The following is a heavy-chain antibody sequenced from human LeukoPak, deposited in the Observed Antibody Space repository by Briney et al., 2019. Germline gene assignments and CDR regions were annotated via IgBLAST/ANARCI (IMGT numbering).Heavy chain of an antibody. Sequence: SETLSLTCTVSGGSISSSSYYWGWIRQPPGKGLDWIGSIYYSVSTNYNPSLKSRVTISVDTSKDQFSLKLSSVTAADTAVYYCARHGRANSPRSKYVRDGYSYWGQGTLVTVSS. J-gene: IGHJ4*02. D-gene: IGHD5-24*01. V-gene: IGHV4-39*01. CDR2: IYYSVST. CDR3: ARHGRANSPRSKYVRDGYSY. CDR1: GGSISSSSYY.